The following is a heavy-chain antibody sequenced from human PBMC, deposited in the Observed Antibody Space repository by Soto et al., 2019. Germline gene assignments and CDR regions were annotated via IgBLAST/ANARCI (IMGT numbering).Heavy chain of an antibody. CDR2: IAYDGSKE. Sequence: QVQLVESGGGVVQPGRSLRLSCAASGFTFSSYAIHWVRQAPGKGLEWVAAIAYDGSKEYYTDSVKGRFSISRGNSKNTLYLQMNSLGADDTAVYYCARDPEHIVLVPAVDFWGQGTLVTVSS. D-gene: IGHD2-2*01. CDR1: GFTFSSYA. CDR3: ARDPEHIVLVPAVDF. J-gene: IGHJ4*02. V-gene: IGHV3-30-3*01.